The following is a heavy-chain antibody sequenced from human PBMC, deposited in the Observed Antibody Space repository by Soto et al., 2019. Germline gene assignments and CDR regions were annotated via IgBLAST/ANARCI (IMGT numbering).Heavy chain of an antibody. CDR2: ISGTRNII. D-gene: IGHD3-3*01. V-gene: IGHV3-9*01. Sequence: EVQLVESGGGLVQPGRSLRLSCAASGFTFYDFAMHWVRQAPGKGLEWVSRISGTRNIIDYADSVKGRFIISRDNAKNSLYLQMNSLRPEDTAFYYCVKDMYEGRSGGSLDYWGQGTLVTVSS. CDR3: VKDMYEGRSGGSLDY. J-gene: IGHJ4*02. CDR1: GFTFYDFA.